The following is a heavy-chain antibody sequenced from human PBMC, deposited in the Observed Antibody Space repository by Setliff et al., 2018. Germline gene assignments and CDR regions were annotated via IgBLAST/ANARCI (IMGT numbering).Heavy chain of an antibody. Sequence: GASVKVSCKASGYAVTGYHIHWVRQAPGQGPEWMGWNNPNTGGTNYAQKFQGRVTMTRDTSITTAYMELSSLGSDDTAVYYCARVAIMGPPSWGQGTLGTVSA. V-gene: IGHV1-2*02. D-gene: IGHD3-16*01. CDR2: NNPNTGGT. CDR1: GYAVTGYH. J-gene: IGHJ5*02. CDR3: ARVAIMGPPS.